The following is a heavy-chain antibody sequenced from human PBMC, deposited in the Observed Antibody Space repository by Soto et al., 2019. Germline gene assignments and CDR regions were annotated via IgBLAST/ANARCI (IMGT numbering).Heavy chain of an antibody. V-gene: IGHV5-51*01. CDR3: ARAKGELLRDYYYYGMDV. J-gene: IGHJ6*02. D-gene: IGHD1-26*01. Sequence: GGSLKISCSGSGYSLTSYWIGWVRQMPWKGLEWMGIIYPGDSDTRYSPSFQGQVTISADKSISTAYLQWSSLKASDTAMYYCARAKGELLRDYYYYGMDVWGQGTTVTVSS. CDR1: GYSLTSYW. CDR2: IYPGDSDT.